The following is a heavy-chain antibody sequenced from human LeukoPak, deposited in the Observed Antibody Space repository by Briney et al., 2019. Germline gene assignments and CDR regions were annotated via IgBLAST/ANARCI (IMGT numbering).Heavy chain of an antibody. CDR2: IYTSGST. CDR3: ARDYCGGDCYLDNWFDP. CDR1: GGSISSGSYY. V-gene: IGHV4-61*02. D-gene: IGHD2-21*01. Sequence: SETLSLTCTVSGGSISSGSYYWNWIRQPAGKGLEWIGRIYTSGSTNYNPSLKSRVTISVDTSKNQFSLKLSSVTAADTAVYYCARDYCGGDCYLDNWFDPWGQGTLVTVSS. J-gene: IGHJ5*02.